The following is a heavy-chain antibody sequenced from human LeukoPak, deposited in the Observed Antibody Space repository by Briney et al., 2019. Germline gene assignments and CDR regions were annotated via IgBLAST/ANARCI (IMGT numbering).Heavy chain of an antibody. CDR1: RFTFISYA. CDR2: ISGSGGST. CDR3: AKDPADY. J-gene: IGHJ4*02. Sequence: PGGSLRLSFAASRFTFISYAMSWVRQAPGKGGEWVSAISGSGGSTYYADSVKGRFTISRDNSKNTLDLQMNSLRAEDTAVYYCAKDPADYWGQGTLVTVSS. V-gene: IGHV3-23*01.